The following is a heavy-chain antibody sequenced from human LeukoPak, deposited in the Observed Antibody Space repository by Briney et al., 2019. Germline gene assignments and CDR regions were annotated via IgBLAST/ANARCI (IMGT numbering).Heavy chain of an antibody. CDR2: IYYSGST. CDR3: ARDRLSVGASDY. V-gene: IGHV4-30-4*01. D-gene: IGHD1-26*01. CDR1: GGSISSGDYY. Sequence: SETLSLTCTVSGGSISSGDYYWSWIRQPPGKGLEWIGYIYYSGSTYYNPSLKSRVTKSVDTSKNQFSLKLSSVTAADTAVYYCARDRLSVGASDYWGQGTLVTVSS. J-gene: IGHJ4*02.